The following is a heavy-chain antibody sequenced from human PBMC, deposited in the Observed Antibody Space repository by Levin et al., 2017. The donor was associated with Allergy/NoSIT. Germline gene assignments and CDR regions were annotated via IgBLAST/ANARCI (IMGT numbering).Heavy chain of an antibody. D-gene: IGHD6-13*01. J-gene: IGHJ4*02. Sequence: GGSLRLSCAASGFTFSSYAMSWVRQAPGKGLEWVSAISGSGGSTYYADSVKGRFTISRDNSKNTLYLQMNSLRAEDTAVYYCAKQYSSSWYRGVGTFDYWGQGTLVTVSS. V-gene: IGHV3-23*01. CDR1: GFTFSSYA. CDR2: ISGSGGST. CDR3: AKQYSSSWYRGVGTFDY.